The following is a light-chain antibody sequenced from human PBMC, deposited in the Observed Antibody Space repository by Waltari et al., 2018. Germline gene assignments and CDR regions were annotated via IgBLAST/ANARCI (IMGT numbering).Light chain of an antibody. CDR3: LQYIAYPYT. CDR1: QDMSNY. V-gene: IGKV1-16*02. J-gene: IGKJ2*01. Sequence: DIQMTQSPSSLSASVGDTVTITCRASQDMSNYLAWVQQKAGKAPKSLIYAASRLKSGVPAKCGGSGSGTDFTLPISSLQPEDFATYYCLQYIAYPYTFGQGTKLEVK. CDR2: AAS.